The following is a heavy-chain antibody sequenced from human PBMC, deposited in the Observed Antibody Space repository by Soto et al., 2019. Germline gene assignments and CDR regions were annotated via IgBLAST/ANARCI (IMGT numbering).Heavy chain of an antibody. CDR2: ISTDNGNT. V-gene: IGHV1-18*01. D-gene: IGHD1-26*01. CDR3: ARASGSSYWFDP. Sequence: ASVKVSCKASGYTFTSSGISWVRQAPGQGLEWMGWISTDNGNTKYAQHLQGRVSMTTDTSTSTAYMELRSLRSDDTAVYYCARASGSSYWFDPWGQGTLVTVSS. CDR1: GYTFTSSG. J-gene: IGHJ5*02.